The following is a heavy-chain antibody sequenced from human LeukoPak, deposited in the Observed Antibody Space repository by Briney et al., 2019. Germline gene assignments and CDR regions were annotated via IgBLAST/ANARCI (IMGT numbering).Heavy chain of an antibody. CDR2: IYHSGST. D-gene: IGHD7-27*01. J-gene: IGHJ3*02. Sequence: SETLSLTCAVSGYSISSGYYWGWIRQPPGRGLEWIGSIYHSGSTFYNPSLKSRITISVDTSKNQFSLKLSSVTAADTAVYYCARRGWGYAFDIWGQGTMVTVPS. CDR3: ARRGWGYAFDI. CDR1: GYSISSGYY. V-gene: IGHV4-38-2*01.